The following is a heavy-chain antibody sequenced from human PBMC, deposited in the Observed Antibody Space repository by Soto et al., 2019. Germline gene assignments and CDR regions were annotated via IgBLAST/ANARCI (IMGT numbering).Heavy chain of an antibody. D-gene: IGHD6-19*01. CDR2: INHSGST. Sequence: QVQLQQWGAGLLKPSETLSLTCAVYGGSFSGYYWSWIRQPPGKGLEWIGEINHSGSTNYNPSLKCRVTISVDTSKNQFSLKLSSVTAADTAVYYCARGDVGAVAAWDYFDYWGQGTLVTVSS. CDR3: ARGDVGAVAAWDYFDY. J-gene: IGHJ4*02. V-gene: IGHV4-34*01. CDR1: GGSFSGYY.